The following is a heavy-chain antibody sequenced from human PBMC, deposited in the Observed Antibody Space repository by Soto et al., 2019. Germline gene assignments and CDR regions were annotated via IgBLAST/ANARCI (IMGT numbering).Heavy chain of an antibody. CDR1: GGTFSSYA. D-gene: IGHD6-19*01. V-gene: IGHV1-69*01. J-gene: IGHJ6*02. Sequence: QVQLVQSGAEVKKPGSSVKVSCKASGGTFSSYAISWVRQAPGQGLEWMGGIIPIFGTANYAQKFQGRVTITADESTSTAYMELSSLRSEDTAVYYCAREGSGWTYYYHNGMDGWGQGTTVTVSS. CDR2: IIPIFGTA. CDR3: AREGSGWTYYYHNGMDG.